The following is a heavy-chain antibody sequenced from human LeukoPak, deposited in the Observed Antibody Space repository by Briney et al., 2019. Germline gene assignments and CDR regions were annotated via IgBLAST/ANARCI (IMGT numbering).Heavy chain of an antibody. CDR3: ARALTPWYSSTGRWFDP. J-gene: IGHJ5*02. Sequence: SETLSLTCTVSGGSISSSSYYWGWIRQPPGKGLEWIGSIYYSGSTYYNPSLKSRVTISVDTSKNQFSLKLSSVTAADTAVYYCARALTPWYSSTGRWFDPWGQGTLVTVSS. D-gene: IGHD6-13*01. V-gene: IGHV4-39*01. CDR2: IYYSGST. CDR1: GGSISSSSYY.